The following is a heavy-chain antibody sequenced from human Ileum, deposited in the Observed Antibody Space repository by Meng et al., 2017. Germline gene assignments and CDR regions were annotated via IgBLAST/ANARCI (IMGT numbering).Heavy chain of an antibody. Sequence: GGSLRLSCAASGFTFSDYAMSWVRQAPGKGLEWVSGMNSGGSGTYYADSVKGRFSISRDNSKNTLFLQMNSLRVEDTAVYYCANGYSPDYWGQGTLVTVSS. V-gene: IGHV3-23*01. J-gene: IGHJ4*02. CDR2: MNSGGSGT. D-gene: IGHD5-12*01. CDR1: GFTFSDYA. CDR3: ANGYSPDY.